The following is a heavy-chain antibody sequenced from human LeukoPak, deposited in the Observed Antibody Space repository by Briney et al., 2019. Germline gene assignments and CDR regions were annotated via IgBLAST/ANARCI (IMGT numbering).Heavy chain of an antibody. CDR3: ARTDRWQLVPVYTLRY. Sequence: PSETLSLTCAVYGGSFSGYYWSWIRQPPGKGLEWIGEINHSGSTNYNPSLKSRVTISVDTSKNQFSLKLSSVTAADTAVYYCARTDRWQLVPVYTLRYWGQGTLVPVSS. J-gene: IGHJ4*02. D-gene: IGHD6-6*01. CDR2: INHSGST. CDR1: GGSFSGYY. V-gene: IGHV4-34*01.